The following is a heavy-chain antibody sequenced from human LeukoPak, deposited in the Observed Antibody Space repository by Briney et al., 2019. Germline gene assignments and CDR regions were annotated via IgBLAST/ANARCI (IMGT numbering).Heavy chain of an antibody. Sequence: PGGSLRLSCAASGFTFSSYGMHWVRQAPGKGLEWVAFIRYDGSNKYYADSVKGRFTISRDNSKNTLYLQMNSLRAEDTAVYYCAKPLRGYCSSTSCSGLFDYWGQGTLVTVSS. CDR1: GFTFSSYG. V-gene: IGHV3-30*02. CDR2: IRYDGSNK. J-gene: IGHJ4*02. D-gene: IGHD2-2*01. CDR3: AKPLRGYCSSTSCSGLFDY.